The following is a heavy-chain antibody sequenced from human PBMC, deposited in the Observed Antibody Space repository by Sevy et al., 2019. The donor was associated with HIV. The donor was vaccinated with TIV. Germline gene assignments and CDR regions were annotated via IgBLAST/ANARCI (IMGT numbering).Heavy chain of an antibody. Sequence: GGSLRLSCAASGFTFSNYYMNWIRQAPGKGLEWVSYISGTGNTKYYPDSVKGRFTISRDNAKNSLFLQMDSLRVEDTAVYYCARDPTYYDFWSGYYTGWFDPWGQGTLVTVSS. V-gene: IGHV3-11*01. CDR1: GFTFSNYY. D-gene: IGHD3-3*01. CDR2: ISGTGNTK. CDR3: ARDPTYYDFWSGYYTGWFDP. J-gene: IGHJ5*02.